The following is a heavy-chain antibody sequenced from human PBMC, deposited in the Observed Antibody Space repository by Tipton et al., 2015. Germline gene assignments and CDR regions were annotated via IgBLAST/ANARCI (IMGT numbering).Heavy chain of an antibody. CDR3: ARGHYVSRMDV. Sequence: PGLVKPSETLSLSCTVSGGSMSSFYWSWIRQPPGKGLEWIGYISFSDTTHYNPSLKSRVTISVDTSKNQFSLKLSSVTAADTAVYYCARGHYVSRMDVWDQGP. CDR2: ISFSDTT. CDR1: GGSMSSFY. J-gene: IGHJ6*02. D-gene: IGHD3-10*01. V-gene: IGHV4-59*01.